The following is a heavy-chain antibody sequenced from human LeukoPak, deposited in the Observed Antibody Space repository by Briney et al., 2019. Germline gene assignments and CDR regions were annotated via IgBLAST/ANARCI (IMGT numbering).Heavy chain of an antibody. J-gene: IGHJ2*01. D-gene: IGHD3-9*01. CDR2: IRFDGSNK. V-gene: IGHV3-30*02. CDR3: AKGPYYNILTGFYKAWYFDL. Sequence: GRSLRLSCEVSGFTFSSYGMHWVRQAPGKGLEWVTFIRFDGSNKYYADSVKGRFTISRDNSKNTLYLQMNSLRAEDTAVYYCAKGPYYNILTGFYKAWYFDLWGRGTLVTVSS. CDR1: GFTFSSYG.